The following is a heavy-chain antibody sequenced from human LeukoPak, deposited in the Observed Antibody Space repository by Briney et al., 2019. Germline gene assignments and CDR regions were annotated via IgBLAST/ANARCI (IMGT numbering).Heavy chain of an antibody. CDR2: IKSKTDGGTT. J-gene: IGHJ4*02. Sequence: GGSLRLPCAASGFTFSNAWMSWVRQAPGKGLEWVGRIKSKTDGGTTDYAAPVKGRFTISRDDSKNTLYLQMNSLKTEDTAVYYCTTDYSYGSGSYYGSIDYWGQGTLVTVSS. D-gene: IGHD3-10*01. V-gene: IGHV3-15*01. CDR1: GFTFSNAW. CDR3: TTDYSYGSGSYYGSIDY.